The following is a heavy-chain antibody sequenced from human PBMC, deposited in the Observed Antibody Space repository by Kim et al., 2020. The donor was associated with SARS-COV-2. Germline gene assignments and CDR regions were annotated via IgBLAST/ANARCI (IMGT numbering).Heavy chain of an antibody. CDR2: INHSGST. J-gene: IGHJ6*02. Sequence: SETLSLTCAVYGGSFSGYYWSWIRQPPGKGLEWIGEINHSGSTNYNPSLKSRVTISVDTSKNQFSLKLSSVTAADTAVYYCARGTLWGYSNRRYYYYYGMDVWGQGTTVTVAS. CDR1: GGSFSGYY. V-gene: IGHV4-34*01. D-gene: IGHD4-4*01. CDR3: ARGTLWGYSNRRYYYYYGMDV.